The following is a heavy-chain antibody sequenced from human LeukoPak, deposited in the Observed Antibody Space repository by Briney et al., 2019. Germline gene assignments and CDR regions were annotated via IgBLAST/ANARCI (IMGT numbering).Heavy chain of an antibody. CDR2: MNPNSGNT. V-gene: IGHV1-8*03. CDR1: GYTFTSYD. CDR3: ARAPEYSSGWYPNHYYYYYYMDV. Sequence: ASVKVSCKASGYTFTSYDINWVRQATGQGLEWMGWMNPNSGNTGYAQKFQGRVTITRNTSISTAYMELSSLRSEDTAVYYCARAPEYSSGWYPNHYYYYYYMDVWGKGTTVTVSS. J-gene: IGHJ6*03. D-gene: IGHD6-19*01.